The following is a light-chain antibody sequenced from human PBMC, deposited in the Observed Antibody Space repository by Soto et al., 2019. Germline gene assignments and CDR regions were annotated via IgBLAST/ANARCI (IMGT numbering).Light chain of an antibody. CDR2: AAS. CDR3: LQLNTYPWP. V-gene: IGKV1-17*01. CDR1: QVITND. J-gene: IGKJ1*01. Sequence: DIQITQSPSSLSASVGYRLTITCRASQVITNDLGWYQQKPGKAPKRLIYAASTLQSGVPSRFSGSGSGTEFTLTISSLQPEDVATYYCLQLNTYPWPFGQGTKVDI.